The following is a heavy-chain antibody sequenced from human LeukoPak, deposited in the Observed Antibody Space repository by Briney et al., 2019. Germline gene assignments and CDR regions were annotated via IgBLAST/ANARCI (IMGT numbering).Heavy chain of an antibody. Sequence: GGSLRLSCAASGFTFNNYGMGWVRQTPGKGLEWVATIGTSGANTYHADSVKGRFTISRDNSKNTLYLQMNSLRAEDTAVYYCARDLAAGSGSYYQLDYWGQGTLVTVSS. CDR1: GFTFNNYG. D-gene: IGHD3-10*01. CDR3: ARDLAAGSGSYYQLDY. J-gene: IGHJ4*02. CDR2: IGTSGANT. V-gene: IGHV3-23*01.